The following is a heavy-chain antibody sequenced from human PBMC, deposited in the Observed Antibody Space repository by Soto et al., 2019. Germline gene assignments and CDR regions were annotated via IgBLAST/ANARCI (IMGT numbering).Heavy chain of an antibody. Sequence: EVQLLESGGGLAQPGGSLRLSCAASGFTFRSYAMSWVRQAPGKGLEWVSDISGSGIGTYYTDSVKGRFTISRDNSNNTLSLQMNSLRVDDTALYYCVRDKPTSYSSSYSSFDTWGQGTLVTVSS. D-gene: IGHD6-13*01. CDR1: GFTFRSYA. J-gene: IGHJ5*02. CDR3: VRDKPTSYSSSYSSFDT. V-gene: IGHV3-23*01. CDR2: ISGSGIGT.